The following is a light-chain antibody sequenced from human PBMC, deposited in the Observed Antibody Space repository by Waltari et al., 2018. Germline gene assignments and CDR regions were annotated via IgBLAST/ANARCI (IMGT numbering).Light chain of an antibody. CDR3: QQSDSFPLT. CDR2: TAS. J-gene: IGKJ4*01. Sequence: DIQMTQSPSSVSASVVERVTITCRAGQGIGSWLAWYQQKPGTAPKHLMHTASSLESGVPSRFSGIESGTEFTLTISNLQPEDFAIYYCQQSDSFPLTFGGGTKVE. V-gene: IGKV1-12*01. CDR1: QGIGSW.